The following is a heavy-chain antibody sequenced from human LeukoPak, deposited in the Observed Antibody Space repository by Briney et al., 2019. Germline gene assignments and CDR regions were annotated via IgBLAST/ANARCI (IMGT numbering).Heavy chain of an antibody. CDR1: GFDFSFTW. V-gene: IGHV3-15*01. D-gene: IGHD5-12*01. CDR3: TRESGYKTSRQRGFDS. Sequence: AGGSLRLSCAASGFDFSFTWMSWVRQAPGKGLELVGRIKSKTSGGTIDYAAPVRGRFTISRDDTENMVFLQMSSLKIEDTAVYYCTRESGYKTSRQRGFDSWGQXILVXVSS. J-gene: IGHJ4*02. CDR2: IKSKTSGGTI.